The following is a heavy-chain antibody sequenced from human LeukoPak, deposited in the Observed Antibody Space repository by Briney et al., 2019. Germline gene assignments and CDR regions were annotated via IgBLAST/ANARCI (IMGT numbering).Heavy chain of an antibody. V-gene: IGHV4-34*01. J-gene: IGHJ4*02. Sequence: SETLSVTSVFAVVSFSNYYGSSVPHTPPKGLEWIGEINHSTYTNYTPSLNSRVTISIDTSKTQFSLMVTSVTAAATGVYYCTRAVAGHPDWGQGTLVTVAS. CDR2: INHSTYT. CDR3: TRAVAGHPD. CDR1: VVSFSNYY. D-gene: IGHD6-19*01.